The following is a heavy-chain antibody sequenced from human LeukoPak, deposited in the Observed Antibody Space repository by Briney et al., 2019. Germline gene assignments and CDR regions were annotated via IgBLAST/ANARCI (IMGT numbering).Heavy chain of an antibody. CDR3: ASSYSSGWTFGY. D-gene: IGHD6-19*01. CDR1: GYTFTGYY. CDR2: INPNSGGT. J-gene: IGHJ4*02. Sequence: ASVKVSCKASGYTFTGYYMHWVRQAPGQGLEWMGRINPNSGGTNCAQKFQGRVTMTRDTSISTAYMELSRLRSDDTAVYYCASSYSSGWTFGYWGQGTLVTVSP. V-gene: IGHV1-2*06.